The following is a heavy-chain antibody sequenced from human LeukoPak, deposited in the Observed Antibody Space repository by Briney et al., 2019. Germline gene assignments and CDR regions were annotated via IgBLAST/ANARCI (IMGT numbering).Heavy chain of an antibody. Sequence: GGSLRLSCAASGFTFSSYGMHWVRQAPGKGLEWVAVIWYDGSNKYYADSVKGRFTISRDNSKNTLYLQMNSLRAEDTAVYYCARASGSTSFNWLDPWGQGTLVTVSS. CDR1: GFTFSSYG. J-gene: IGHJ5*02. CDR2: IWYDGSNK. CDR3: ARASGSTSFNWLDP. D-gene: IGHD2-2*01. V-gene: IGHV3-33*01.